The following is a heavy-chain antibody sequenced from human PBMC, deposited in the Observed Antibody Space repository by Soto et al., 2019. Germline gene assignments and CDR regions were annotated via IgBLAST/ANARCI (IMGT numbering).Heavy chain of an antibody. CDR3: ARQLRDRNYDSGMAC. V-gene: IGHV1-69*01. CDR2: TIPMFGTP. J-gene: IGHJ6*02. CDR1: GGNFSKYA. Sequence: QVQLVQSGAEMQQPGASVRVSCKASGGNFSKYAFSWVRQAPGQGLEWLGGTIPMFGTPNYEQKFQGRVAISADESTATVYMEVSSLRSDDTAVYFCARQLRDRNYDSGMACWGPGNTVTVS. D-gene: IGHD1-7*01.